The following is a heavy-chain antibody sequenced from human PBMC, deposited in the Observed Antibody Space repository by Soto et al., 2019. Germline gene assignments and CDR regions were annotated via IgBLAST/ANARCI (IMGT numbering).Heavy chain of an antibody. CDR2: IYYSGST. CDR1: GDSISNYY. V-gene: IGHV4-59*08. D-gene: IGHD3-3*01. Sequence: SETLSLACTVSGDSISNYYWSWIRQPPGKGLEWIGSIYYSGSTNYNPSLKSRVTISVDTSKNQFSLKLSSVTAADTAVYYCARHGTDDFWSGYYIYWFDPWGQGTLVTVSS. J-gene: IGHJ5*02. CDR3: ARHGTDDFWSGYYIYWFDP.